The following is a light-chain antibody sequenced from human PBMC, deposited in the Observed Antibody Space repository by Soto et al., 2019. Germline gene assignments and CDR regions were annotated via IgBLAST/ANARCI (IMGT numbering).Light chain of an antibody. Sequence: DIQMTLSPSSLSASVGDKVTITCRASQSISSYLNWYQQKQGKAXKFLIYAASSLQSGVPSRFSGSGSGTDLTITIDSLQPDDFETYFCQQTYSAPRTFGQGTKVEIK. CDR2: AAS. V-gene: IGKV1-39*01. J-gene: IGKJ1*01. CDR3: QQTYSAPRT. CDR1: QSISSY.